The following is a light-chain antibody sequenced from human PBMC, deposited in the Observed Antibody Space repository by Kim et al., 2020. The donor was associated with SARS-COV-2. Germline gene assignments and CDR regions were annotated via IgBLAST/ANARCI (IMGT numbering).Light chain of an antibody. CDR3: NSRDNSAKVI. CDR1: NLRNYY. CDR2: GRN. Sequence: SSKLTQDPAVSVALGQTVRITCQGDNLRNYYATWYQHKPGQAPVHAIYGRNSRPSGIPDRFSGSTSGNTASLTITGAQAEDEADYYCNSRDNSAKVIFGGGTQLTVL. V-gene: IGLV3-19*01. J-gene: IGLJ2*01.